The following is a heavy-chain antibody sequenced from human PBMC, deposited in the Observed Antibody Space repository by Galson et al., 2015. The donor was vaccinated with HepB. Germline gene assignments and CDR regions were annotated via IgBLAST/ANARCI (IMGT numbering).Heavy chain of an antibody. D-gene: IGHD6-19*01. CDR1: GFTFSSYS. J-gene: IGHJ6*02. Sequence: SLRLSCAASGFTFSSYSMNWVRQAPGKGLEWVSSISSSSSYIYYADSVKGRFTISRDNAKNSLYLQMNSLRAEDTAVYYCARGDSGYEYYGMDVWGQGTTVTVSS. CDR3: ARGDSGYEYYGMDV. CDR2: ISSSSSYI. V-gene: IGHV3-21*01.